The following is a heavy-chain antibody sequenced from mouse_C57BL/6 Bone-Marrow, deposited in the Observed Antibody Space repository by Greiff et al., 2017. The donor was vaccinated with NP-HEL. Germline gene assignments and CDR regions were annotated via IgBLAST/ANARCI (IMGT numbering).Heavy chain of an antibody. CDR1: GYTFTSYW. Sequence: QVQLQQPGAELVRPGTSVKLSCKASGYTFTSYWMHWVKQRPGQGLEWIGVIDPSDSYTNYNQKFKGKATLTVDTSSSTAYMQLSSLTSEDSAVYYCARPSSGYVHWGQGTTLTVSS. V-gene: IGHV1-59*01. D-gene: IGHD3-2*02. J-gene: IGHJ2*01. CDR2: IDPSDSYT. CDR3: ARPSSGYVH.